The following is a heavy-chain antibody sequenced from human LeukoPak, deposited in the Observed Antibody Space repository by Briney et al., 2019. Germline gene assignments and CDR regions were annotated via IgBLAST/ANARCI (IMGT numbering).Heavy chain of an antibody. CDR3: ARGIETVNFDC. V-gene: IGHV4-4*07. D-gene: IGHD1-1*01. J-gene: IGHJ4*02. CDR2: IYTSGTT. Sequence: SETLSLTCTVSGGSISYYYWSWIRQSAGKGLEWIGRIYTSGTTNYNPSLKSRVTMSVDTSKNQFSLKMNSVTTADTAVYYCARGIETVNFDCWGQGTLITVSS. CDR1: GGSISYYY.